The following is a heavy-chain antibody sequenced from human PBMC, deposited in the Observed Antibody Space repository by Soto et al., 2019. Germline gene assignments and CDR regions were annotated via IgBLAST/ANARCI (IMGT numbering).Heavy chain of an antibody. CDR1: GFSLSDYW. D-gene: IGHD5-18*01. CDR3: ARGANGYYYFDY. J-gene: IGHJ4*02. Sequence: EVQLVESGGGLVQPGGSLRLSCEASGFSLSDYWMHWVRQAPGEGLVWLSRITRDGSSTNYADFVKGRFTISRDNAKNTLYLQVNSLRGEDTAVYYCARGANGYYYFDYWGQGTLVTVSS. CDR2: ITRDGSST. V-gene: IGHV3-74*01.